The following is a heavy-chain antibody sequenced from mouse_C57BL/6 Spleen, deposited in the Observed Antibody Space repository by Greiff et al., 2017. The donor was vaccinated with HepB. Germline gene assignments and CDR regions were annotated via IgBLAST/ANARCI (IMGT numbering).Heavy chain of an antibody. V-gene: IGHV1-63*01. CDR1: GYTFTNYW. J-gene: IGHJ1*03. D-gene: IGHD1-1*01. CDR3: ARGADYYGSSYRYFDV. Sequence: VQLQQSGAELVRPGTSVKMSCKASGYTFTNYWIGWAKQRPGHGLEWIGDIYPGGGYTNYNEKFKGKATLTADKSSSTAYMQFSSLTSEDSAIYDCARGADYYGSSYRYFDVWGTGTTVTVSS. CDR2: IYPGGGYT.